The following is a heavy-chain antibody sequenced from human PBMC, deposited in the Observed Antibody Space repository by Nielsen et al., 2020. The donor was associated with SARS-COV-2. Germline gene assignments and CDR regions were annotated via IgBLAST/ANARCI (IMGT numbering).Heavy chain of an antibody. J-gene: IGHJ6*02. V-gene: IGHV3-21*01. CDR2: ISSSSSYI. Sequence: GESLKISCAASGFTFSSYSMNWVRQAPGKGLEWVSSISSSSSYIYYADSVKGRFTISRDNAKNSLYLQMNSLRAEDTAVYYCAREVDCSGGSCYFYYYGMDVWGQGTTVTVSS. CDR3: AREVDCSGGSCYFYYYGMDV. CDR1: GFTFSSYS. D-gene: IGHD2-15*01.